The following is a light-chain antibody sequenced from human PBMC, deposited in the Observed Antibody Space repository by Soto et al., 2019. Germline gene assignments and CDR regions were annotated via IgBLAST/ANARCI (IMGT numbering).Light chain of an antibody. Sequence: EIVLTQSPATLSLFPGERATLSCRASQSVYSYLAWYQQKPGQAPRLLIYDASIRATAVPARFSGSGSGTDFTLTISSLEPEDFAVYYCQQRGNWPRTFGQGTKLEIK. CDR2: DAS. CDR3: QQRGNWPRT. V-gene: IGKV3-11*01. J-gene: IGKJ2*01. CDR1: QSVYSY.